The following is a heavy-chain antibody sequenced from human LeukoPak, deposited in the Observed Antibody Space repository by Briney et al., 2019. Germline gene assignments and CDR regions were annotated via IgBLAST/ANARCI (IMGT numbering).Heavy chain of an antibody. CDR1: GGSISNYY. CDR2: ISYSGST. Sequence: SETLSLTCTVSGGSISNYYWSWIRQPPGKGLEWIGYISYSGSTNYNPSLKSRVTISVDTSKNQLSLKLSSVTPADTAVYYCARVGRGDYVWGSYSFDYWGQGTLVTVSS. CDR3: ARVGRGDYVWGSYSFDY. J-gene: IGHJ4*02. D-gene: IGHD3-16*01. V-gene: IGHV4-59*01.